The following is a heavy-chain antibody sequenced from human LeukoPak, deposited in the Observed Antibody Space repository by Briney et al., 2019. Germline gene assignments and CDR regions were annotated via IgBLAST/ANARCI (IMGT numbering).Heavy chain of an antibody. CDR2: IYYSGST. V-gene: IGHV4-31*03. D-gene: IGHD5-12*01. Sequence: SETLSLTCTVSGGSISSGGYYWSWIRQHPGKGLEWIGYIYYSGSTYYNPSLKSRVTISVDTSKNQFSLKLSSVTAADTAVYYCARGRYRGYSGYEPLFYFDYWGQGTLVTVSS. J-gene: IGHJ4*02. CDR1: GGSISSGGYY. CDR3: ARGRYRGYSGYEPLFYFDY.